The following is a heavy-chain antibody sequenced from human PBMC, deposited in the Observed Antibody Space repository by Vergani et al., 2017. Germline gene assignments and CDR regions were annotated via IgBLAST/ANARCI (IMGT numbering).Heavy chain of an antibody. V-gene: IGHV4-39*01. CDR1: GDPVISTDYH. J-gene: IGHJ6*03. D-gene: IGHD4-11*01. Sequence: QVQLQESGPGLVKPSETLSLIRTVSGDPVISTDYHWGWIRQPPGTGLEWIGSMDYSGSTSYNLSHESRISISFETPKNQFSLSLTSVTAADTAVFYCSGVNTETNGHLYYYYYMHVWGQGTAVAVS. CDR3: SGVNTETNGHLYYYYYMHV. CDR2: MDYSGST.